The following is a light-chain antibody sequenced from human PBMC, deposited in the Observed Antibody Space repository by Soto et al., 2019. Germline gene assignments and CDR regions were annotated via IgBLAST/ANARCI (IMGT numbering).Light chain of an antibody. CDR3: QQYYSIPRT. V-gene: IGKV4-1*01. CDR1: QSLLYSSNNKNY. Sequence: DIVMTQSPDFLAVSLGERATINCKSSQSLLYSSNNKNYLAWYQQKPGQPPKLLIYWASTRESGVPDRFSGSGSGTDFTLTISSLQAEDVAVYYCQQYYSIPRTFGQGTKVEI. CDR2: WAS. J-gene: IGKJ1*01.